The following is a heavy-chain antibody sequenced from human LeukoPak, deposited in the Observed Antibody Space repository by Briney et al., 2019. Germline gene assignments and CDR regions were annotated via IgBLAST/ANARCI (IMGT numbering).Heavy chain of an antibody. J-gene: IGHJ6*02. CDR2: ISGSGGST. V-gene: IGHV3-23*01. Sequence: GGSLRLSCAASGSTFSSYAMSWVRQAPGKGLEWVSAISGSGGSTYYADSVKGRFTISRDNSKNTLYLQMNSLRAEDTAVYYCAKSTVRQNYYYYGMDVWGQGTTVTVSS. CDR3: AKSTVRQNYYYYGMDV. D-gene: IGHD4-11*01. CDR1: GSTFSSYA.